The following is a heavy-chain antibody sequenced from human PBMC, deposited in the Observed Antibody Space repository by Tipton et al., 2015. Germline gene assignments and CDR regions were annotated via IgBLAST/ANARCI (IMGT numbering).Heavy chain of an antibody. CDR1: GFTFRTYG. CDR3: AKDGERVAITGYFDC. CDR2: ISYDGSKK. J-gene: IGHJ4*02. D-gene: IGHD5-24*01. V-gene: IGHV3-30*18. Sequence: SLRLSCAASGFTFRTYGMHWVRQAPGKGLEWVAVISYDGSKKYYADSVKGRFTISRDNFKNTLYLEMNGLRAEDTALYYCAKDGERVAITGYFDCWGQGTLVTVSS.